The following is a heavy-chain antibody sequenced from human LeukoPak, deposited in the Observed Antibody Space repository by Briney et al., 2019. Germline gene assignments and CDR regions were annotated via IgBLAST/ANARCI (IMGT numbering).Heavy chain of an antibody. CDR3: ARVNWNSMQS. CDR1: GFTVSSNY. CDR2: IYSGGST. V-gene: IGHV3-53*01. Sequence: GGSLRLSCAASGFTVSSNYTSWVRQAPGKGLEWVSVIYSGGSTYYADSVKGRFTISRDNSKNTLYLQMNSLRAEDAAVYYCARVNWNSMQSWGQGTLVTVSS. J-gene: IGHJ4*02. D-gene: IGHD1-1*01.